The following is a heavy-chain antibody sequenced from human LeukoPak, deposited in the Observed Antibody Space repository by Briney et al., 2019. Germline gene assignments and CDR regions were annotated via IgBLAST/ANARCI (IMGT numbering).Heavy chain of an antibody. CDR2: INPSGGST. J-gene: IGHJ6*02. Sequence: ASVKVSCKASGYTFISYYMHWVRQAPGQGLEWMGIINPSGGSTSYAQKFQDRVTMTRDTSTSTMYMELSSLKSEDTAVYYCAREDVVLVDAVRYYYYGMDVWGQGTTVTVSS. CDR1: GYTFISYY. V-gene: IGHV1-46*01. CDR3: AREDVVLVDAVRYYYYGMDV. D-gene: IGHD2-8*01.